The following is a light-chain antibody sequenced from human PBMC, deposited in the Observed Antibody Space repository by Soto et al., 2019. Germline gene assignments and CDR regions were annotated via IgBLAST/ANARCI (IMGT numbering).Light chain of an antibody. J-gene: IGLJ1*01. CDR2: EVN. V-gene: IGLV2-14*01. CDR3: SSYSTTSTLV. CDR1: SSDVGGNDY. Sequence: QSVLTPPASVSGSPGPSVTIACTVASSDVGGNDYVSWYQQHPGKAPKLILYEVNNRPSGVSNHFSGSKSGNTASLIISGLQADDEADYYCSSYSTTSTLVFGSGTKLTVL.